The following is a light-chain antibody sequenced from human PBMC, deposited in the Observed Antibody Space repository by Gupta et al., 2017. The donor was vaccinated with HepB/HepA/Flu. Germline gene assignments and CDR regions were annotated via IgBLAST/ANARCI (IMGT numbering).Light chain of an antibody. CDR1: QTMNNF. CDR3: QQSYSTPLT. J-gene: IGKJ4*01. CDR2: AAS. V-gene: IGKV1-39*01. Sequence: IQLTQSPSSLSASVGDSVTIPCRASQTMNNFLHWYQQKPGEAPKLLIYAASSLQSGVPSRFRGSGSGTDFTLTINSLQPEDFATYYCQQSYSTPLTFGGGTKVEIK.